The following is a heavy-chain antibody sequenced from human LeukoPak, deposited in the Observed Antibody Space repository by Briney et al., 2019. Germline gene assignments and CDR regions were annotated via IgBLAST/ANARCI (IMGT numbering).Heavy chain of an antibody. CDR2: IYSTGTT. D-gene: IGHD3-22*01. CDR3: ARRTHDSSAYHFHHFDY. Sequence: SETLSLTCTVSGGSISGYFWSWIRQPPGKGPEWIGYIYSTGTTNYSPSLSSRVTISVDTSKNQFSLKLTSVTAADTAVYHCARRTHDSSAYHFHHFDYWGQGTLVTVSS. J-gene: IGHJ4*02. CDR1: GGSISGYF. V-gene: IGHV4-4*09.